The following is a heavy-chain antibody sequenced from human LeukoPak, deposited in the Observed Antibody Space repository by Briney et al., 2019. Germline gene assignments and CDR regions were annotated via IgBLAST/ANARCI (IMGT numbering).Heavy chain of an antibody. CDR2: IYPGDSDT. Sequence: GESLKISCKGSGYSFTSYWIGWVRQTPGKGLEWMGIIYPGDSDTRYSPSFQGQVTISADKSISTAYLQWSSLKASDTAMYYCASRRDGYNYPYYFDYWGQGTLVTVSS. D-gene: IGHD5-24*01. CDR3: ASRRDGYNYPYYFDY. J-gene: IGHJ4*02. CDR1: GYSFTSYW. V-gene: IGHV5-51*01.